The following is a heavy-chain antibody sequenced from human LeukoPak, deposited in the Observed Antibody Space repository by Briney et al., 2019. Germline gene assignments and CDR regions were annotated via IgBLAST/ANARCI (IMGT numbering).Heavy chain of an antibody. Sequence: PSETLSLTCTVSGGSISSYYWSWIRQPAGKGLEWIGRIYTSGSTNYNPSLKSRVTISVDTSKNQFSLKLSSVTAADTAVYYCARGILTGPIYAFDIWGQGTMVTVSS. J-gene: IGHJ3*02. CDR3: ARGILTGPIYAFDI. CDR1: GGSISSYY. V-gene: IGHV4-4*07. D-gene: IGHD3-9*01. CDR2: IYTSGST.